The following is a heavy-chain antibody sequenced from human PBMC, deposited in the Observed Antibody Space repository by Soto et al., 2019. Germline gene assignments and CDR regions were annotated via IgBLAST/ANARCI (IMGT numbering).Heavy chain of an antibody. V-gene: IGHV4-59*08. J-gene: IGHJ4*02. CDR1: GASISSYY. D-gene: IGHD3-22*01. CDR2: IYYTGIT. CDR3: AGHRPVIEVNNHHPPDY. Sequence: QVQLQESGPGLVKPSETLSLTCSVSGASISSYYWSWIRQSPGKGLEWIAYIYYTGITKYNPSVKXRXTXSXXTPKNQLSLQLSSVTAADTAVYHCAGHRPVIEVNNHHPPDYWGQGTLVTVSS.